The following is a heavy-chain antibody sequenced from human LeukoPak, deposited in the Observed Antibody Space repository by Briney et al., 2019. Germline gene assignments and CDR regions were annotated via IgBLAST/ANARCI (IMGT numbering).Heavy chain of an antibody. V-gene: IGHV3-9*03. CDR2: ISWNSGSI. J-gene: IGHJ4*02. CDR1: GFTFDDYA. Sequence: PGGSLRLSCAASGFTFDDYAMHWVRQAPGKGLEWVSGISWNSGSIGYADSVKGRFTISRDNAKNSLYLQMNSLRAEDMALYYCAKGTRTSEWELRHWGQGTLVTVSS. D-gene: IGHD1-26*01. CDR3: AKGTRTSEWELRH.